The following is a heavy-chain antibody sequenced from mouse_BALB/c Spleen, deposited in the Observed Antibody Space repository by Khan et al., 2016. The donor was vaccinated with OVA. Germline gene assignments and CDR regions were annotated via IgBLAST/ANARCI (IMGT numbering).Heavy chain of an antibody. D-gene: IGHD1-1*01. V-gene: IGHV9-2-1*01. J-gene: IGHJ3*01. CDR3: ARGPYYYGSSSLAY. CDR1: GYTFTDYS. CDR2: INTETGEP. Sequence: QIQLVQSGPELKKPGETVKISCKASGYTFTDYSMHWVKQAPGKGLTWMGWINTETGEPTYADDFKGRFAFSLETSASTAYLQTNNLRNEDTATYFCARGPYYYGSSSLAYWGQGTLVTVAA.